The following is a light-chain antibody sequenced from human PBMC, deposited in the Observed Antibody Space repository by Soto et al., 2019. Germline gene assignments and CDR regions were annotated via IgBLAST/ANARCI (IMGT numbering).Light chain of an antibody. CDR3: QQYENLPT. V-gene: IGKV1-5*01. J-gene: IGKJ5*01. CDR2: DAS. CDR1: QSISSW. Sequence: DIQMTQSPSTLSASLGERVTITCRASQSISSWLAWYQQKPGKAPKLLIYDASSLESGVPSRFSGSGSGTDFTFTISRLQPEDIATYYCQQYENLPTFGQGTRLEIK.